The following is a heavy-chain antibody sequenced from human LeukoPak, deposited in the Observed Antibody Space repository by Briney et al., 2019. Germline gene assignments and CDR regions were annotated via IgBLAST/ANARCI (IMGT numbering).Heavy chain of an antibody. Sequence: PGGSLRLSCAASEFTFSSYNMNWVRQAPGKGLEWVSSISSSSDYIYYADSVKGRFTISRDNAKNSLYLQMNSLRAEDTAVYYCARELVYGSGSSIYYYMDVWGKGTTVTVSS. V-gene: IGHV3-21*01. CDR1: EFTFSSYN. CDR2: ISSSSDYI. CDR3: ARELVYGSGSSIYYYMDV. J-gene: IGHJ6*03. D-gene: IGHD3-10*01.